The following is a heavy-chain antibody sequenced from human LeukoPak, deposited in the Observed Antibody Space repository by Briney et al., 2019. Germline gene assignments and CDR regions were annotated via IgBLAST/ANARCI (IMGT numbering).Heavy chain of an antibody. CDR1: GGSISSSSYY. J-gene: IGHJ6*03. V-gene: IGHV4-39*06. Sequence: SETLSLTCTVSGGSISSSSYYWGWIRQPPGKGLEWIGSIYYSGSTYYNPSLKSRVTISVDTSKNQFPLKLSSVTAADTAVYYCARALYFGSGSPYYYMDVWGKGTTVIISS. CDR3: ARALYFGSGSPYYYMDV. D-gene: IGHD3-10*01. CDR2: IYYSGST.